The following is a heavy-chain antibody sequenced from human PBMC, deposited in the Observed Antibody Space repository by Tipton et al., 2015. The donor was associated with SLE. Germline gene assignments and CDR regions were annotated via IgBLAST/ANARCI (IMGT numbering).Heavy chain of an antibody. CDR3: VRLRRAHQIVRLGWF. Sequence: TLSLTCTVSGASVSSSVYSWGWIRQPPGKGLQWIGAMFYTGSAHYNPSLKGRVAISVDTSKNVFSLNISSVTAADTAIYYCVRLRRAHQIVRLGWFWGLGTLVTVSS. CDR2: MFYTGSA. D-gene: IGHD2/OR15-2a*01. V-gene: IGHV4-39*07. CDR1: GASVSSSVYS. J-gene: IGHJ1*01.